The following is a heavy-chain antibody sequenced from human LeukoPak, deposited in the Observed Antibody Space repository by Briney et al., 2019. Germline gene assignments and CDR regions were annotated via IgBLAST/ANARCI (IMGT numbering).Heavy chain of an antibody. Sequence: GGSLRLSCAASGFTFSSYSMNWVRQAPGKGLEWVAVISYDGSNKYYADSVKGRFTISRDNSKNTLYLQMNSLRAEDTAVYYCAKDRGMVAATSSYFDYWGQGTLVTVSS. CDR2: ISYDGSNK. V-gene: IGHV3-30*18. CDR3: AKDRGMVAATSSYFDY. CDR1: GFTFSSYS. J-gene: IGHJ4*02. D-gene: IGHD2-15*01.